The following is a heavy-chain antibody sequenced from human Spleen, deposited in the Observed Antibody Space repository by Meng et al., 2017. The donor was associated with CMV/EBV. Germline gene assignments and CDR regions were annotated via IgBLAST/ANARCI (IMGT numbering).Heavy chain of an antibody. V-gene: IGHV3-9*03. Sequence: SLKISCAASGFTFDDYAMHWVRQAPGKGLEWVSGISWNSGSIGYADSVKGRFTISRDNAKNSLYLQMNSLRAEDMALYYCAKDQARDDWGSNYYGMDVWGQGTTVTVSS. J-gene: IGHJ6*02. CDR3: AKDQARDDWGSNYYGMDV. D-gene: IGHD7-27*01. CDR1: GFTFDDYA. CDR2: ISWNSGSI.